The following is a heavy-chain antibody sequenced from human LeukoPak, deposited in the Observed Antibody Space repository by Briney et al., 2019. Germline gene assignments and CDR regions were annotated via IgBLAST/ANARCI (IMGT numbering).Heavy chain of an antibody. V-gene: IGHV4-61*02. J-gene: IGHJ4*02. CDR3: ARANRLYCSSTSCHLMSESLFDY. D-gene: IGHD2-2*01. Sequence: SETLSLTCTVSGGSITSGSYYWTWIRQPAGKGLEWIGRIHTSGSTNYNPSLKSRVTISLDTSKNQFSLKLSSVTAADTAVYYCARANRLYCSSTSCHLMSESLFDYWGQGTLVTVSS. CDR2: IHTSGST. CDR1: GGSITSGSYY.